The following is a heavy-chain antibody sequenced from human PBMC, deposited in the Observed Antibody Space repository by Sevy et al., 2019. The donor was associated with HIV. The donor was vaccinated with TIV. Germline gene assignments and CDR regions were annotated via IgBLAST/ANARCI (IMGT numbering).Heavy chain of an antibody. CDR1: GYTLTELS. D-gene: IGHD3-22*01. V-gene: IGHV1-24*01. CDR2: FDPEDGET. CDR3: ATAREYYEDSSGYLDF. Sequence: ASVKVSCRVSGYTLTELSMHWVRQAPGKGLEWMARFDPEDGETISAQKFQGRLTLTEDTSTDTAYMELSSLRSEDMAVYYCATAREYYEDSSGYLDFWGQGTLVTVSS. J-gene: IGHJ4*02.